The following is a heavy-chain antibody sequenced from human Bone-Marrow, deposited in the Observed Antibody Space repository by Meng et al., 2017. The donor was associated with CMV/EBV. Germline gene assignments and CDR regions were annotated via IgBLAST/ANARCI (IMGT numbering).Heavy chain of an antibody. Sequence: ASVKVSCKASGYTFTNYYVHWVRQAPGQGLEWMGWIDPNSGGTNYAQKFQGRVTMTRDTSISTAYMELSRLRSDDTAVYYCARVIVATLGYYYGMDVWGQGTTVTVSS. CDR3: ARVIVATLGYYYGMDV. V-gene: IGHV1-2*02. CDR1: GYTFTNYY. CDR2: IDPNSGGT. J-gene: IGHJ6*02. D-gene: IGHD5-12*01.